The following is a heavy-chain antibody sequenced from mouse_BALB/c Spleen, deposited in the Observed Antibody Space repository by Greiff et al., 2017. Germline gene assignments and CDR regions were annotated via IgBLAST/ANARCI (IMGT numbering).Heavy chain of an antibody. Sequence: VKLQESGAELVKPGASVKLSCKTSGYTFTSYWIQWVKQRPGQGLGWIGEIFPGTGTTYYNEKFKGKATLTIDTSSSTAYMQLSSLTSEDSAVYFCARAEWVYWGQGTTLTVSA. CDR3: ARAEWVY. CDR1: GYTFTSYW. CDR2: IFPGTGTT. V-gene: IGHV1S132*01. J-gene: IGHJ2*01.